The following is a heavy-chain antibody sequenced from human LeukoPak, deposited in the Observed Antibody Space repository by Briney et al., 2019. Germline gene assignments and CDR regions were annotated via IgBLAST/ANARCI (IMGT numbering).Heavy chain of an antibody. Sequence: GGSLRLSCAASGFTFSGYTMSWVRQAPGKGLEWVSAISGGGEETYYADSVKGRFTISRDNSKGTLYLQMNSLGAEDSALYYCARDFYDSSGYYYDYWGQGTLVTVSS. D-gene: IGHD3-22*01. J-gene: IGHJ4*02. CDR2: ISGGGEET. CDR1: GFTFSGYT. CDR3: ARDFYDSSGYYYDY. V-gene: IGHV3-23*01.